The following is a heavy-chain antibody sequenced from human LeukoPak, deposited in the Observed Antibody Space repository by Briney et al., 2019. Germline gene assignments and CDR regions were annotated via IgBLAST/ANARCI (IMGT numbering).Heavy chain of an antibody. CDR3: ARVQGAAAGFYFDY. Sequence: SETLSLTCAVYGGSFSGYYWSWIRQPPGKGLEWIGEINHSGSTNYNPSLKSRVTISVDTSKNQFSLKLSSVTAADTAVYYCARVQGAAAGFYFDYWGQGTLVTVSS. D-gene: IGHD6-13*01. J-gene: IGHJ4*02. CDR1: GGSFSGYY. V-gene: IGHV4-34*01. CDR2: INHSGST.